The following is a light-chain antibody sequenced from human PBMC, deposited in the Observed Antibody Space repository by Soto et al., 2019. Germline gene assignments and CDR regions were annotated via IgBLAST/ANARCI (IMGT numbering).Light chain of an antibody. J-gene: IGKJ4*01. CDR2: GAS. CDR1: QSVSSN. Sequence: EIVMTQSPATLSVSPGERATLSCRASQSVSSNLAWYQQKPGQAPRLLIYGASTRATGIPARFSGSGSRTEFTLTISSLQSEDFAVYYCQQYNNWPPLTFGGGTKVAIK. V-gene: IGKV3-15*01. CDR3: QQYNNWPPLT.